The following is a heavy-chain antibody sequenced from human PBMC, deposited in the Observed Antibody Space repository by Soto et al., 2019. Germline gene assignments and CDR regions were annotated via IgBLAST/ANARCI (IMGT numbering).Heavy chain of an antibody. CDR1: GGSISSSSYY. CDR3: ARHGYSSSFNYMDV. Sequence: SETLSLTCTVSGGSISSSSYYWGWIRQPPGKGLEWIGSIYYSGSTYYNPSLKSRVTISVDTSKNQFSLKLSSVTAADTAVYYCARHGYSSSFNYMDVWGKGTTVTVSS. D-gene: IGHD6-6*01. CDR2: IYYSGST. J-gene: IGHJ6*03. V-gene: IGHV4-39*01.